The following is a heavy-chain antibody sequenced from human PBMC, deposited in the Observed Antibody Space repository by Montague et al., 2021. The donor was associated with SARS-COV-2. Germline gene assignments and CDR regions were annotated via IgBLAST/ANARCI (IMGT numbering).Heavy chain of an antibody. CDR3: ARGRRTDWLLDRRAFEI. Sequence: TLSLTCTIPGSSISSANRNCTRLHPPPGKRLDWIFRIYSSGVTNYNPSLKSRVSISIDTSKNEFSLKLSSVTAADTAVYYCARGRRTDWLLDRRAFEIWGQGKMVTVSS. CDR2: IYSSGVT. CDR1: GSSISSANRN. V-gene: IGHV4-61*02. D-gene: IGHD3-9*01. J-gene: IGHJ3*02.